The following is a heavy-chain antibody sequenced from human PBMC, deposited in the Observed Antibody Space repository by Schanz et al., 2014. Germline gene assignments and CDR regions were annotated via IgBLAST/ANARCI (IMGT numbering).Heavy chain of an antibody. D-gene: IGHD6-13*01. CDR2: ISSSGTTI. Sequence: EADLVESGGGLIQRGESLRLSCSASGFSFSSYSMNWVRQAPGKGLEWVSYISSSGTTIYYADSVKGRFTISRDNAKNSLFLQMNSLRVEDTAVYYCAREQIMAAAGLGDYWGHGTLVTVSS. J-gene: IGHJ4*01. CDR1: GFSFSSYS. V-gene: IGHV3-48*01. CDR3: AREQIMAAAGLGDY.